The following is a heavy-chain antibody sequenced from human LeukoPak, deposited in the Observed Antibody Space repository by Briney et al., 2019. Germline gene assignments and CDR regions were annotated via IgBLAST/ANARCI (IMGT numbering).Heavy chain of an antibody. Sequence: GRSLRLSCAASGLTFSSFGMHWVRQAPGKGLEWVAVTLFDGGNKHYADSVKGRFTISRDNSKNTLYLQMNTLRVEDTAVYYCAKGRLLGAPWGMDVWGQGTTVTVSS. J-gene: IGHJ6*02. CDR1: GLTFSSFG. D-gene: IGHD1-26*01. V-gene: IGHV3-30*18. CDR3: AKGRLLGAPWGMDV. CDR2: TLFDGGNK.